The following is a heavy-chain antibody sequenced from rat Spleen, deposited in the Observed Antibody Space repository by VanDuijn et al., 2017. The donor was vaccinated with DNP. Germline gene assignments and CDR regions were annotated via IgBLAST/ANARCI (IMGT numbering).Heavy chain of an antibody. CDR1: GFSFSDYD. CDR3: ATQTLNSY. V-gene: IGHV5-25*01. CDR2: ISPSGGST. D-gene: IGHD1-11*01. J-gene: IGHJ2*01. Sequence: EVQLVESGGDLVQPGRSLKLSCVASGFSFSDYDMAWVRQAPPKGLEWVTAISPSGGSTYYRDSVKGRFTISRDNAKSTLYLQMDSLRSEDTATYYCATQTLNSYWGQGVMVTVSS.